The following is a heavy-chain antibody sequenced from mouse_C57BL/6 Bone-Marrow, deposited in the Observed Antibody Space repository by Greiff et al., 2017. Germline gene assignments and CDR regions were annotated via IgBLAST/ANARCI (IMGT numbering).Heavy chain of an antibody. CDR2: INPNNGGT. J-gene: IGHJ2*01. CDR3: ARSSYYGSSYDFDY. V-gene: IGHV1-26*01. Sequence: EVQLQQSGPELVKPGASVKISCKASGYTFTDYYMNWVKQSHGKSLEWIGDINPNNGGTSYNQKFKGKATLTVDKSSSTAYMELRSLTSEDSAVYYCARSSYYGSSYDFDYWGQGTTLTVSS. D-gene: IGHD1-1*01. CDR1: GYTFTDYY.